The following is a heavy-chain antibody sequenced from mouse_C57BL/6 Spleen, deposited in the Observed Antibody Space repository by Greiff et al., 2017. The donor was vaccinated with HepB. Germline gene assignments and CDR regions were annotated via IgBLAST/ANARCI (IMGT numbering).Heavy chain of an antibody. Sequence: QVQLKQPGAELVMPGASVKLSCKASGYTFTSYWMHWVKQRPGQGLEWIGEIDPSDSYTNYNQKFKGKSTLTVDKSSSTADMQLSSLTSEDSAVYYCARGDYSNYGYFDYWGQGTTLTVSS. V-gene: IGHV1-69*01. CDR2: IDPSDSYT. D-gene: IGHD2-5*01. CDR1: GYTFTSYW. J-gene: IGHJ2*01. CDR3: ARGDYSNYGYFDY.